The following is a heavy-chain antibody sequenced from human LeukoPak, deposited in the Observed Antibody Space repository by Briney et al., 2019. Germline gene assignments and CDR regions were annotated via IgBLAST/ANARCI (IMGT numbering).Heavy chain of an antibody. V-gene: IGHV3-30-3*01. CDR3: ARGTAAAANRNWFDS. J-gene: IGHJ5*01. Sequence: PGGSLRLSCAASGFTFSSYAMHWVRQAPGKGLEWVAVISYDGSNKYYADSVKGRFTMSRDNSRNTVYLQMDSLRAEDTAVYFCARGTAAAANRNWFDSWGQGTLVTVSS. CDR1: GFTFSSYA. D-gene: IGHD6-13*01. CDR2: ISYDGSNK.